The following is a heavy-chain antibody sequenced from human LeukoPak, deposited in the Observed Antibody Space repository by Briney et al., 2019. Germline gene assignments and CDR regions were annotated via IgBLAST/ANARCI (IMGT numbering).Heavy chain of an antibody. D-gene: IGHD2-8*02. Sequence: SETLSLTCTVSGGSISSGGYYWRWIRQHPGKGLAWIGYSYYSGSTYSLPALKSRVTISVDTSKNQFSLKLSSVTAADTAVYYCAPGSTGGSRGSWFDPWGQGTLVTVSS. CDR1: GGSISSGGYY. V-gene: IGHV4-30-4*08. CDR2: SYYSGST. CDR3: APGSTGGSRGSWFDP. J-gene: IGHJ5*02.